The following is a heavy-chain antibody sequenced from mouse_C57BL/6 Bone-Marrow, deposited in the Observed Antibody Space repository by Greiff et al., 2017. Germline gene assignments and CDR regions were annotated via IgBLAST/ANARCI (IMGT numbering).Heavy chain of an antibody. V-gene: IGHV5-6*01. Sequence: EVKLVESGGDLVKPGGSLKLSCAASGFTFSSYGKSWVRQTPDKRLEWVATISSGGSYTYYPDSVKGRFTISIDNAKNTLYLQMSSLKSEDTAMYYFSRHRSIDYWGQGTSVTGSS. CDR3: SRHRSIDY. CDR2: ISSGGSYT. CDR1: GFTFSSYG. J-gene: IGHJ4*01.